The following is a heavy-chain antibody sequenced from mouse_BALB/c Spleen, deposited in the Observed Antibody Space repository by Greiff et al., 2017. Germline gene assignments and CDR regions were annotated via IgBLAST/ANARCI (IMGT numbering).Heavy chain of an antibody. CDR1: GYSITSDYA. CDR2: ISYSGST. V-gene: IGHV3-2*02. D-gene: IGHD1-2*01. Sequence: EVNLVESGPGLVKPSQSLSLTCTVTGYSITSDYAWNWIRQFPGNKLEWMGYISYSGSTSYNPSLKSRISITRDTSKNQFFLQLNSVTTEDTATYYCARGVGDGYVLDYWGQGTTLTVSS. CDR3: ARGVGDGYVLDY. J-gene: IGHJ2*01.